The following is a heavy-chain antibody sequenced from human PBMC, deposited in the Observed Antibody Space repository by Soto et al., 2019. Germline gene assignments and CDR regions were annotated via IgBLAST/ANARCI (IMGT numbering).Heavy chain of an antibody. Sequence: GSLRLSCAASGFTLSSYAMSWVRQAPGKGLEWVSAISGSGGSTYYADSVKGRFTISRDNSKNTLYLQMNSLRAEDTAVYYCAGIVGATAVYYYYGMDVWGQGTTVTVSS. D-gene: IGHD1-26*01. V-gene: IGHV3-23*01. CDR1: GFTLSSYA. J-gene: IGHJ6*02. CDR3: AGIVGATAVYYYYGMDV. CDR2: ISGSGGST.